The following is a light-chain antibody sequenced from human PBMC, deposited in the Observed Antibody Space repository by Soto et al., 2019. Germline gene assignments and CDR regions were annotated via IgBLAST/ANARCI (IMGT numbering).Light chain of an antibody. V-gene: IGLV1-47*01. CDR1: ISNLGSNF. Sequence: QSLLTQPPSASGTPGQRVTISCSGSISNLGSNFIYWYQQLPGAAPKLLISRNNERPSGVPDRFSGSKSGTSASLAISGLRSEDEADYHCAAWDDSLSGVVFGGGTKLTVL. J-gene: IGLJ3*02. CDR2: RNN. CDR3: AAWDDSLSGVV.